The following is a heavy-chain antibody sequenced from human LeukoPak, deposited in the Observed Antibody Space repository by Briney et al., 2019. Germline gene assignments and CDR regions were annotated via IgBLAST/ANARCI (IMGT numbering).Heavy chain of an antibody. D-gene: IGHD1-1*01. V-gene: IGHV3-30*04. CDR3: ARAPGYGAAYYFDY. CDR2: ISYDGSNK. CDR1: GFTFSSYA. Sequence: GGSLRLSCAASGFTFSSYAMHWVRQAPGKGLEWVAVISYDGSNKYYADSVKGRFTISRDNSKNTLYLRMNSLRAEDTAVYYCARAPGYGAAYYFDYWGQGTLVTVSS. J-gene: IGHJ4*02.